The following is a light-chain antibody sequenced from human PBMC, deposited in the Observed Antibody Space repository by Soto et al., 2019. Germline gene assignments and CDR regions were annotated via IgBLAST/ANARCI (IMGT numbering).Light chain of an antibody. CDR2: EVS. V-gene: IGLV2-8*01. CDR1: SSDVGGYNS. J-gene: IGLJ2*01. Sequence: QSALTQPPSVSGSPGQSVTISCTGTSSDVGGYNSVSWYQQHPGKAPKLMIYEVSKRPSGVPDRFSGSKSGNTASLTVSGLQAEDEADYYCSSYAGTNIWVFGGGTKLTVL. CDR3: SSYAGTNIWV.